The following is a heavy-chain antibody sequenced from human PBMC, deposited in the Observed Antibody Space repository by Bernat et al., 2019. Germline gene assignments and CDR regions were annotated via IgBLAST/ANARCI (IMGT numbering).Heavy chain of an antibody. V-gene: IGHV3-33*06. J-gene: IGHJ4*02. CDR2: IWHDGSSK. Sequence: VQLVESGGGLVQPGGSLRLSCAASGFTFSTYGMHWVRQAPGKGLEWVGIIWHDGSSKYYADSVKGRFTFSRDNSRNMLYLQMNSLRAEDTAVYYCAKDRATSGRGSDFDYWGQGTVVTVSS. D-gene: IGHD2-15*01. CDR1: GFTFSTYG. CDR3: AKDRATSGRGSDFDY.